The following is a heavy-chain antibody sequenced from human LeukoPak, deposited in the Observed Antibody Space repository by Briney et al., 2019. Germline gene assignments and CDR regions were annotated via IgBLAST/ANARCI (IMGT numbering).Heavy chain of an antibody. CDR1: GGSISSSSYY. D-gene: IGHD3-3*01. V-gene: IGHV4-39*01. CDR2: IYYSGST. Sequence: PSQTLSLTCTVSGGSISSSSYYWGWIRQPPGKGLEWIGSIYYSGSTYSNPSLKSRVTISVDTSKNQFSLKLSSVTAADTAVYYCASMEYDFWSVMPRIIDYWGQGTLVTVSS. J-gene: IGHJ4*02. CDR3: ASMEYDFWSVMPRIIDY.